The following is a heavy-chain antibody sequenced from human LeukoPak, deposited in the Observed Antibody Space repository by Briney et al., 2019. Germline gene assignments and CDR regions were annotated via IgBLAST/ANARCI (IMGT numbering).Heavy chain of an antibody. J-gene: IGHJ4*02. D-gene: IGHD3-22*01. CDR3: AKDPGYYFESGGPDY. Sequence: GGSLRLSCAPSGFTFSSCAMNWVRQAPGKGLEWVSSISGSGDSTYYADSVKGRFTISRDNSKNTLYLQVSSLRAEDTAVYYCAKDPGYYFESGGPDYWGQGTLVTVSS. CDR2: ISGSGDST. CDR1: GFTFSSCA. V-gene: IGHV3-23*01.